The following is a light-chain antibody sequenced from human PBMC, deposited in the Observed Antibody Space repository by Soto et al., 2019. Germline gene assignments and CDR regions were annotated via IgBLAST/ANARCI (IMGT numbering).Light chain of an antibody. J-gene: IGLJ1*01. V-gene: IGLV2-18*01. CDR1: SSDFGSYNR. CDR2: EVS. Sequence: QSALTQPPSVSGSPGQSVTISCTGTSSDFGSYNRVSWYQRPPGTGPKLMIYEVSNRPSGVPDRFSGSKSGNTASLTISGLQAEDEAEYYCSLHKSDSTYVFGTGTKVTVL. CDR3: SLHKSDSTYV.